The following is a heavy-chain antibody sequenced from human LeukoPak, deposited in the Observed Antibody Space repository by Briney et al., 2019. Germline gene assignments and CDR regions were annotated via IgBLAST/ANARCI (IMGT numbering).Heavy chain of an antibody. J-gene: IGHJ5*02. D-gene: IGHD3-10*01. CDR1: GDSISRYY. V-gene: IGHV4-4*07. CDR3: ARDSGTTGEVKFDP. Sequence: SETLSLTCTVSGDSISRYYWSWIRQPAGKGLEWIGRIYNGGIITYNPSLKSRVTTSIDTSNNQFSLRLRFVTAADTAVYYCARDSGTTGEVKFDPWGQGTLVTVSS. CDR2: IYNGGII.